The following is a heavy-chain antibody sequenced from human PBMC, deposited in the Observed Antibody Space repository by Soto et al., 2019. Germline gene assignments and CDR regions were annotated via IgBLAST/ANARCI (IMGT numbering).Heavy chain of an antibody. V-gene: IGHV3-21*01. J-gene: IGHJ4*02. D-gene: IGHD1-26*01. CDR3: ARQSSLSGSWAYFDY. CDR2: ISRSSSHI. Sequence: EVQLVESGGGLVKPGGSLRLSCAASGFSFSTNAMNWVRQAPGKGLEWVSAISRSSSHIYYADSVKGRFTISRDNAKNSLYLQMSSLRGEDTAVYYCARQSSLSGSWAYFDYWGQGALVTVSS. CDR1: GFSFSTNA.